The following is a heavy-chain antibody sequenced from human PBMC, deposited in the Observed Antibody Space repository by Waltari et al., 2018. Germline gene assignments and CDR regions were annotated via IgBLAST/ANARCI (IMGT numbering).Heavy chain of an antibody. D-gene: IGHD6-13*01. V-gene: IGHV1-2*02. J-gene: IGHJ4*02. CDR1: GYTFTGYY. CDR3: ARDYPRYSSSWGDY. Sequence: QVQLVQSGAEVKKPGASVKVSCKASGYTFTGYYMPWVRQAPGQGLEWMGWINPNSGGTNYAQKFQGRVTMTRDTSTSTAYMELSRLRSDDTAVYYCARDYPRYSSSWGDYWGQGTLVTVSS. CDR2: INPNSGGT.